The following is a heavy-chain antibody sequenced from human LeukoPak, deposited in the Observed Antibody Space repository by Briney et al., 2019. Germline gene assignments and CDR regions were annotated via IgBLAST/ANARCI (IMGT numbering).Heavy chain of an antibody. D-gene: IGHD2/OR15-2a*01. CDR1: GASVSTSH. Sequence: SETLSLTCVVSGASVSTSHWNWIRQLPGKGLEWIGCLSYTGKADYNPSLTSRVTISLGTSKNQVSLKLRSVTAADTAVYYCSEGYFEPFAHWGQGTLVTASS. CDR2: LSYTGKA. CDR3: SEGYFEPFAH. V-gene: IGHV4-59*02. J-gene: IGHJ4*02.